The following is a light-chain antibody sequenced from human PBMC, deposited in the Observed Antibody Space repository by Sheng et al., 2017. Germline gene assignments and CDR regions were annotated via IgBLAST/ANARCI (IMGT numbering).Light chain of an antibody. J-gene: IGKJ1*01. CDR3: QQYYTIPRGT. Sequence: DIVMSQSPDSLAVSLGERATINCKSSQNVLHSKNYLAWYQQKPGQPPRVLIYWASTRDSGVPDRFSGSGSGTEFTLTISNLQAEDVAVYYCQQYYTIPRGTFDHGTKVEI. V-gene: IGKV4-1*01. CDR2: WAS. CDR1: QNVLHSKNY.